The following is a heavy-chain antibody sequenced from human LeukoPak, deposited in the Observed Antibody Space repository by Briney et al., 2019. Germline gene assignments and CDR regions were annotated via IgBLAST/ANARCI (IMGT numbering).Heavy chain of an antibody. Sequence: SETLSLTCTVSGGSISSYYWSWIRQPPGKGLEWIGYIYYSGSTNYNPSLKSRVTISVDTSKNKFSLKLSSVTAADTAVYYCARREISSGYVYYFDYWGQGTLVTVSS. CDR3: ARREISSGYVYYFDY. CDR2: IYYSGST. CDR1: GGSISSYY. V-gene: IGHV4-59*01. J-gene: IGHJ4*02. D-gene: IGHD3-22*01.